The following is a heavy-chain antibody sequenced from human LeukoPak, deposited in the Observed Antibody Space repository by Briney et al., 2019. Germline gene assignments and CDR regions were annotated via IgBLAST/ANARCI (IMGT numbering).Heavy chain of an antibody. Sequence: GGSLRLSCAASGFIFNTYVMSWVRQAPGKGLEWVAFISYDGSHQHYADSVRGRFTISRDNSKNTLYLQMSSLGVEDTAVYYCAREGNVALADAFDIWGQGTMVTVSS. J-gene: IGHJ3*02. CDR2: ISYDGSHQ. CDR1: GFIFNTYV. CDR3: AREGNVALADAFDI. D-gene: IGHD2-15*01. V-gene: IGHV3-30-3*01.